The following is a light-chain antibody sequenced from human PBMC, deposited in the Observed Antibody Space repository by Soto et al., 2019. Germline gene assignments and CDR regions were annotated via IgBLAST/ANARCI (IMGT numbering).Light chain of an antibody. CDR3: QQRSNWHPWT. Sequence: EIVLTQSPATLSLSPGGRATLSCRASQSVSSYLAWYQQKPGQAPRLLIYDASNRATGSPARFSGSGSGTDFTLTISSLEPEDFAVYYCQQRSNWHPWTFGQGTKVDIK. CDR1: QSVSSY. J-gene: IGKJ1*01. CDR2: DAS. V-gene: IGKV3-11*01.